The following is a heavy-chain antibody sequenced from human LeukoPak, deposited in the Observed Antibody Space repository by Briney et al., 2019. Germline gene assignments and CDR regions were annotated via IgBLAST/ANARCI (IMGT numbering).Heavy chain of an antibody. Sequence: ASVKVSCKASGYTFTSYGISWVRQPPGQGLEWMGWISAYNGNTNYAQKLQGRVTMTTDTSTSTAYMELRSLRSDDTAVYYCARIPKYSSSLYFDYWGQGTLVTVSS. J-gene: IGHJ4*02. V-gene: IGHV1-18*01. CDR3: ARIPKYSSSLYFDY. CDR1: GYTFTSYG. CDR2: ISAYNGNT. D-gene: IGHD6-13*01.